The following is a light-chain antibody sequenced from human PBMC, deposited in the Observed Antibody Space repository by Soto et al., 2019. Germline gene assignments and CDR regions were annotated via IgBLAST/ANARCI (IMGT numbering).Light chain of an antibody. CDR1: QSVSSY. CDR3: QQRSNWRT. CDR2: DAS. V-gene: IGKV3-11*01. J-gene: IGKJ1*01. Sequence: EIVLTQSPATLSLSPGERATLSCRASQSVSSYLAWYQQKPGQAPRLLIYDASNRATGIPARCSGSGSGTDFTLTISSLEPEDFAVYYCQQRSNWRTFGQGTKVEIK.